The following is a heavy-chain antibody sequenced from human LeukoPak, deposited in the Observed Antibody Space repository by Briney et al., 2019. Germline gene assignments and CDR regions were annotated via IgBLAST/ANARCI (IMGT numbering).Heavy chain of an antibody. Sequence: SVKVSSKASRYTFTGYYMHSVRQAPGPGLECMGWINPDSGGTNYAQKFHGRVTMTRDTSISTAYMELSRPRSVGTAVYYCASEVCGSSTGCCCHWGQGALVSVSS. CDR1: RYTFTGYY. CDR2: INPDSGGT. CDR3: ASEVCGSSTGCCCH. D-gene: IGHD2-2*01. V-gene: IGHV1-2*02. J-gene: IGHJ4*02.